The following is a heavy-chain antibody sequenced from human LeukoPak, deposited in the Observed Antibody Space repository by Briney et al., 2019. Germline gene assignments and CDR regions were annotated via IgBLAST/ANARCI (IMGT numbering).Heavy chain of an antibody. CDR3: AKRGMTTIKEGFDY. D-gene: IGHD5-24*01. J-gene: IGHJ4*02. V-gene: IGHV3-23*01. CDR2: ISGSGGST. CDR1: GLTFSTYA. Sequence: PGGSLRLSCAASGLTFSTYAMSWVRQAPGKGLEWVSAISGSGGSTYYADSVKGRFTISRDNSKSTLYLQMNSLRAEDTAIYYCAKRGMTTIKEGFDYWGQGTLVTVSS.